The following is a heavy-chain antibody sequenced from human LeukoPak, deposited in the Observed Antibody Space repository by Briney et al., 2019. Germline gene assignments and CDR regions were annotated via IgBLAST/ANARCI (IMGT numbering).Heavy chain of an antibody. CDR2: IYYSGST. CDR1: GGSISSSSYY. J-gene: IGHJ4*02. CDR3: ARFSGRRYYFDY. D-gene: IGHD6-19*01. V-gene: IGHV4-39*07. Sequence: PSETLSLTCTVSGGSISSSSYYWVWIRQPPGKGLEWIGSIYYSGSTNYNPSLKSRITISVDTSKNQFSLKLSSVTAADTAVYYCARFSGRRYYFDYWGQGTVVTVSS.